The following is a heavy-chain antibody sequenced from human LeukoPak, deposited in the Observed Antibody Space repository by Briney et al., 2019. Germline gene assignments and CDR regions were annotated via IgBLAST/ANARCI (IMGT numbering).Heavy chain of an antibody. CDR2: IYYGGST. CDR3: ARARSYCGGDCPSFDY. V-gene: IGHV4-59*01. J-gene: IGHJ4*02. Sequence: PSETLSLPCTVSGGSISSYYWSWIRQPPGKGLEWIGYIYYGGSTNYNPSLKSRVTISVDTSKNQFSLKLSSVTAADTAVYYCARARSYCGGDCPSFDYWGQGTLVTVSS. CDR1: GGSISSYY. D-gene: IGHD2-21*02.